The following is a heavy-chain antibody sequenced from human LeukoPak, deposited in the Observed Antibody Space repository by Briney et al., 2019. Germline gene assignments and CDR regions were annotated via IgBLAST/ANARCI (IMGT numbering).Heavy chain of an antibody. V-gene: IGHV1-69*06. Sequence: SVKVSCKASGGTFSSYAISWVRQAPGQGLERMGGIIPIFGTANYAQKFQGRVTITADKSTSTAYMELSSLRSEDTAVYYCAVSPHSNYAGRGLYYFDYWGQGTLVTVSS. CDR3: AVSPHSNYAGRGLYYFDY. J-gene: IGHJ4*02. D-gene: IGHD4-11*01. CDR2: IIPIFGTA. CDR1: GGTFSSYA.